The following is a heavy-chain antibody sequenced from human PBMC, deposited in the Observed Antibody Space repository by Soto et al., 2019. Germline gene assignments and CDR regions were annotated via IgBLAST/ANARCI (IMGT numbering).Heavy chain of an antibody. D-gene: IGHD3-22*01. Sequence: VGSLRLSCATSRFSFSNAWMNWVRQAPGSGLEWVGRIKSLTDGGATDYAAPVKGRFTITRDDSKDTLYLHMNNLKTEDTAMYFCTADLPDNWFDPWGQGTLVTVSS. V-gene: IGHV3-15*01. J-gene: IGHJ5*02. CDR1: RFSFSNAW. CDR2: IKSLTDGGAT. CDR3: TADLPDNWFDP.